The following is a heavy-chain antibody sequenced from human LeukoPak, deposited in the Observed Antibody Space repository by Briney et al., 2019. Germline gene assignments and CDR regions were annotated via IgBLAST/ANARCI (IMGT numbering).Heavy chain of an antibody. CDR1: GFTFSSYT. CDR2: ITGSGGST. CDR3: AKGTDREGAVTIFDY. J-gene: IGHJ4*02. V-gene: IGHV3-23*01. Sequence: PSGGSLRLSCAASGFTFSSYTMSWVRQAPGKGLEWVSAITGSGGSTSYADSVKGRFTISRDSSKNTLSLQMNSLRADDTAVYYCAKGTDREGAVTIFDYWGQGTLVTVSS. D-gene: IGHD3-3*01.